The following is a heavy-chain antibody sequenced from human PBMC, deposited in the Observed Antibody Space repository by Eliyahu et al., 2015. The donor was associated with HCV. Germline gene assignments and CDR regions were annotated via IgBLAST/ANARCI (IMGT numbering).Heavy chain of an antibody. Sequence: QVQLVESGGGVVQPGXSLRLSCAAXGFXFSSYGMHWVRQAPGKGLEWVAVISYDGSNKYYADSVKGRFTISRDNSKNTLYLQMNSLRAEDTAVYYCAKDGRSTTGTFAFDYWGQGTLVTVSS. CDR1: GFXFSSYG. D-gene: IGHD1-1*01. V-gene: IGHV3-30*18. CDR2: ISYDGSNK. J-gene: IGHJ4*02. CDR3: AKDGRSTTGTFAFDY.